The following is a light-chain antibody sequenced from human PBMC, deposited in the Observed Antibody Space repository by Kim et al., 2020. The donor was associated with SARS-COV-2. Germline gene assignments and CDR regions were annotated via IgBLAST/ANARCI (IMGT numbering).Light chain of an antibody. J-gene: IGKJ5*01. CDR2: GAS. V-gene: IGKV1-17*01. CDR3: LQHSTYPIT. CDR1: QDIRND. Sequence: ASVGDRVTITCRASQDIRNDLGLYQQNPGRAPKSLIYGASSLQNGVPSRFRGSGAGTEITLTISSVQNEDFATYFCLQHSTYPITFGQGTRLEIK.